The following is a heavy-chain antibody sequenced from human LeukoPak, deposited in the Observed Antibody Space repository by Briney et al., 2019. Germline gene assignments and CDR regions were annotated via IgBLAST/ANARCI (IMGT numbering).Heavy chain of an antibody. CDR3: ANNVATDTFDI. CDR1: GFTFSSYA. V-gene: IGHV3-23*01. CDR2: IGGGGTNT. Sequence: GSLRLSCAASGFTFSSYAMSWVRQAPGKGLEWVSAIGGGGTNTYYANSVRGRFTISRDNSRNTLFLQMNSLRAEDTAIYYCANNVATDTFDIWGQGTMVTVSS. D-gene: IGHD2-15*01. J-gene: IGHJ3*02.